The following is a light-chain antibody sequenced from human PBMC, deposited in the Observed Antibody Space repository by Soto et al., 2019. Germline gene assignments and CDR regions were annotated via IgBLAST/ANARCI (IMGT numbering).Light chain of an antibody. CDR2: DAS. CDR1: QSISSW. V-gene: IGKV1-5*01. CDR3: QQYNSYSSLT. Sequence: IQMTQSPSTLSASVGDRVTITCRASQSISSWLAWYQQKLGKAPKLLIYDASSLESGVPSRFSGSGSGTEFTLTISSLQPDDFATYYCQQYNSYSSLTFGGGTKVDIK. J-gene: IGKJ4*01.